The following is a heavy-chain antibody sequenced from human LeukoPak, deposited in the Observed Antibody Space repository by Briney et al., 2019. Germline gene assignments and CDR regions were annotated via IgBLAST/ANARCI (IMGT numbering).Heavy chain of an antibody. CDR3: ARGPVRDDGLTGISYYFGLDV. CDR2: IHHRAGA. CDR1: GGSFTDYY. D-gene: IGHD2-21*02. V-gene: IGHV4-34*01. Sequence: SSETLSLTCAVYGGSFTDYYWSWIRHLPGKGLEWIGEIHHRAGANYNPSLWGRVTISADTSKNQFSLHLTSVTAADTATFYCARGPVRDDGLTGISYYFGLDVWGHGTTVTVFS. J-gene: IGHJ6*02.